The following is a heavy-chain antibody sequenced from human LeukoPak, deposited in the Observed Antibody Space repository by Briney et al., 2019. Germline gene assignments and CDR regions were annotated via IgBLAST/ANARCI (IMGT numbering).Heavy chain of an antibody. J-gene: IGHJ4*02. Sequence: SETLSLTCTVSGGSISSSSYSWGWIRQPPGKGLEWIGSIYYSGTTYYNPSLKSRVTISVDTSKIQFSLKPSSVAATDTAVYFCARLRFDFWSGYTHPYFDYWGQGTLVTVSS. CDR3: ARLRFDFWSGYTHPYFDY. CDR2: IYYSGTT. V-gene: IGHV4-39*01. D-gene: IGHD3-3*01. CDR1: GGSISSSSYS.